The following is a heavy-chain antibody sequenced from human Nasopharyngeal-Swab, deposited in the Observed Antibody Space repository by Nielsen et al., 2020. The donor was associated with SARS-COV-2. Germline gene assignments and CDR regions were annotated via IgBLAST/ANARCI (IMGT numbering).Heavy chain of an antibody. Sequence: GESLKISCAASGFTFSSYAMSWVRQAPGKGLEWVSIISGSGNTTYYADSVNDRFTISRDNSKNTLYLQMNSLRAEDTAVYYCARVAGHYYYYYGMDVWGQGTTVTVSS. CDR2: ISGSGNTT. V-gene: IGHV3-23*01. CDR1: GFTFSSYA. J-gene: IGHJ6*02. CDR3: ARVAGHYYYYYGMDV. D-gene: IGHD6-19*01.